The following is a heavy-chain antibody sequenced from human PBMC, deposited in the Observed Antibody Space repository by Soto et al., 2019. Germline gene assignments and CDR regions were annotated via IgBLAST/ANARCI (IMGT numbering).Heavy chain of an antibody. V-gene: IGHV3-48*03. Sequence: GGSLRLSCAASGFTFSSYEMNWVRQAPGKGLEWVSYISSSGSTIYYADSVKGRFTISRDNAKNSLYLQMNSLRAEDTAVYYWARVSFDFWSGLTHGNFDYWGQGTLVTVSS. CDR2: ISSSGSTI. CDR3: ARVSFDFWSGLTHGNFDY. J-gene: IGHJ4*02. CDR1: GFTFSSYE. D-gene: IGHD3-3*01.